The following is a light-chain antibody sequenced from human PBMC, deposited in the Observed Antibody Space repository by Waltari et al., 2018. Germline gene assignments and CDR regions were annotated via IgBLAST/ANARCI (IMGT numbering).Light chain of an antibody. CDR1: QDIDRY. J-gene: IGKJ4*01. CDR2: AAS. CDR3: QQNYRTPT. Sequence: DVQVTQSPSSLSASVGDSVTITCRTSQDIDRYLIWYQQKPGNAPKILIYAASYLQRGVPSRFSGSGSGTDFSLTISSLQPEDFAVYYCQQNYRTPTFGGGTKVEVK. V-gene: IGKV1-39*01.